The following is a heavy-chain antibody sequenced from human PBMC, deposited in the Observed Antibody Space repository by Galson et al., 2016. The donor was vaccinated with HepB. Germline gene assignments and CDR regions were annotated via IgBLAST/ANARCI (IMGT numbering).Heavy chain of an antibody. CDR3: ARLLGGSSWMGNWFDP. J-gene: IGHJ5*02. CDR1: GGSISSSGYC. CDR2: LCYTGSA. V-gene: IGHV4-39*01. Sequence: SETLSLTCTVSGGSISSSGYCWGWIRQPTGKGLEWIGSLCYTGSAYYTPSLKSRVTISVDTSKNKFSLKLNSVTAADTAVFYCARLLGGSSWMGNWFDPWGQGTLVTVSS. D-gene: IGHD6-13*01.